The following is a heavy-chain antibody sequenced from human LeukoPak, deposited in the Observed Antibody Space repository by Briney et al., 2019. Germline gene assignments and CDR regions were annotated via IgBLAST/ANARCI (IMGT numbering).Heavy chain of an antibody. CDR1: GGSISSGDYY. D-gene: IGHD4-17*01. J-gene: IGHJ4*02. CDR3: ARLDTVTRYYFDY. Sequence: PSETLSLTCTVSGGSISSGDYYWSWIRQPPGKGLEWIGYIYYSGSTYYNPSLKSRVTISVDRSKNQFSLKLSSVTAADTAVYYCARLDTVTRYYFDYWGQGTLVTVSS. CDR2: IYYSGST. V-gene: IGHV4-30-4*01.